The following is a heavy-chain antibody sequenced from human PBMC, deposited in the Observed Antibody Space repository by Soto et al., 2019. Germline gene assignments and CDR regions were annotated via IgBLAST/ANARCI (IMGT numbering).Heavy chain of an antibody. CDR2: INPILGIT. J-gene: IGHJ4*02. V-gene: IGHV1-2*02. Sequence: ASVKPSWTDCGDAYTGRYLRSVRQAPGQGLEWMGWINPILGITNYAQKFQGRVTMTRDTSTSTAYMELSSLRSEDTAVYYCARVDVYCSGGSCNGGSVIGYWGKGTFVPVS. CDR3: ARVDVYCSGGSCNGGSVIGY. CDR1: GDAYTGRY. D-gene: IGHD2-15*01.